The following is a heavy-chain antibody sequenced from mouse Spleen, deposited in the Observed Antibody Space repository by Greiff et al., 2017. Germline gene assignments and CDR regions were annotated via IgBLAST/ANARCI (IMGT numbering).Heavy chain of an antibody. CDR1: GYAFTNYL. CDR2: INPGSGGT. D-gene: IGHD2-14*01. J-gene: IGHJ3*01. Sequence: QVQLQQSGAELVRPGTSVKVSCKASGYAFTNYLIEWVKQRPGQGLEWIGVINPGSGGTNYNEKFKGKATLTADKSSSTAYMQLSSLTSEDSAVYFCARWGDRYDEFAYWGQGTLVTVSA. V-gene: IGHV1-54*01. CDR3: ARWGDRYDEFAY.